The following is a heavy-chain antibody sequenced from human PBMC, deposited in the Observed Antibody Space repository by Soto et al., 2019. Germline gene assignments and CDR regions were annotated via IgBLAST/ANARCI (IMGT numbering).Heavy chain of an antibody. J-gene: IGHJ4*01. Sequence: GGSLRLSCAASGFTFSSYWMHWVRQAPGKGLMWVSRIHNDGSTTRYADSVKGRFTISRDNAKNTLYLQMSSLRVEDTAVYYYARDNWNSYWGQGTLVTVSS. D-gene: IGHD1-7*01. CDR2: IHNDGSTT. CDR1: GFTFSSYW. V-gene: IGHV3-74*01. CDR3: ARDNWNSY.